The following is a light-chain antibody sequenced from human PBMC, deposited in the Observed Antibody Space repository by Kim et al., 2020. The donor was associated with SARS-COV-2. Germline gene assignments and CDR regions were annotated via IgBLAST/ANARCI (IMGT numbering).Light chain of an antibody. CDR2: QHT. V-gene: IGLV3-1*01. CDR1: KLGDKY. J-gene: IGLJ3*02. CDR3: QAWDSITAV. Sequence: SYELTQPPSVSVSPGQTASITCSGAKLGDKYAYWYQQKPGQSPVLVIYQHTKRPSGISQRFSGSSSGNTATLTISPAQTVDEADYYCQAWDSITAVFGGG.